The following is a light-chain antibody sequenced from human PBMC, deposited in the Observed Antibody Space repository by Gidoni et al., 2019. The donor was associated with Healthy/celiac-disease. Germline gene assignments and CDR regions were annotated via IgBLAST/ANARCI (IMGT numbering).Light chain of an antibody. CDR3: QQRRNWPVT. V-gene: IGKV3-11*01. CDR1: QSVSSS. Sequence: EIVLTQSPATLSLSTGERATLSCRASQSVSSSLAWYQQKPGQAPRLLIYDASNRATGIPARFSGSGSGTDFTLTTSSLEPEDFAVYYCQQRRNWPVTFGQGTKLEIK. CDR2: DAS. J-gene: IGKJ2*01.